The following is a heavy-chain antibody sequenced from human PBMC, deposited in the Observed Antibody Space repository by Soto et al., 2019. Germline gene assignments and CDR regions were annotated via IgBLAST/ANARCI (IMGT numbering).Heavy chain of an antibody. CDR3: ARVKGPLQWELLGWFDP. CDR1: GDSVSSNIAA. CDR2: TYYRSKWYN. Sequence: SQTLSLTCAISGDSVSSNIAAWNWIRQSPSRGLEWLGRTYYRSKWYNDYAVSVKSRITINPDTSKNQFSLQLNSVTPEDTAVYYCARVKGPLQWELLGWFDPWGQGTLVTVSS. J-gene: IGHJ5*02. V-gene: IGHV6-1*01. D-gene: IGHD1-26*01.